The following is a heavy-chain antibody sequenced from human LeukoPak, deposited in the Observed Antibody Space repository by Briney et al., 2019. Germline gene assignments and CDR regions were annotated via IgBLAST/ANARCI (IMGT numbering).Heavy chain of an antibody. D-gene: IGHD3-10*01. CDR2: INPNSGGT. J-gene: IGHJ3*02. Sequence: ASVTVSCKASGYTFTGYYMHWVRQAPGQGLEWMGWINPNSGGTNYGRVTMTRDTSISTAYMELSRLRSDDTAVYYCAREGVRNAFDIWGQGTMVTVSS. CDR3: AREGVRNAFDI. V-gene: IGHV1-2*02. CDR1: GYTFTGYY.